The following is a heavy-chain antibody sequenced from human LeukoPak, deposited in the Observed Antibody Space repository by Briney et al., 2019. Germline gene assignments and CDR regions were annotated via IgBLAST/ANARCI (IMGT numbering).Heavy chain of an antibody. V-gene: IGHV1-69*05. CDR1: GGTFNSYA. D-gene: IGHD5-24*01. CDR2: IMPLFGTP. Sequence: ASVKVSCKASGGTFNSYAISWVRQAPGQGLEWMGGIMPLFGTPNYAQDFQGRVTFTTDESASTAYVEVSRLRSEDTAVYYCASGSLGDGYGVGDYYQYMDVWGKGTTVTVSS. CDR3: ASGSLGDGYGVGDYYQYMDV. J-gene: IGHJ6*03.